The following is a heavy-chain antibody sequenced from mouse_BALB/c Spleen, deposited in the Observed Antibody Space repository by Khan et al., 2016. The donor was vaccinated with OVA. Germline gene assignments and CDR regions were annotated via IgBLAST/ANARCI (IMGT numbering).Heavy chain of an antibody. V-gene: IGHV3-8*02. D-gene: IGHD2-14*01. CDR1: GDSITTGY. CDR2: IIYTGYT. CDR3: ARATYRYAFVY. J-gene: IGHJ3*01. Sequence: VQLQESGPSLVKPSQTLSLTCSVTGDSITTGYWNWIRKFPGNKLEYMGYIIYTGYTYYNPSLNSRISLTRHTSNNQYYLQLNSVTDEETAMYYCARATYRYAFVYWGQGTLVTVSA.